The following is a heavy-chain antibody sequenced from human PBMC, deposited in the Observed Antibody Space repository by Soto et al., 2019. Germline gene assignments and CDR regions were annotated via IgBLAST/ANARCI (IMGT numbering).Heavy chain of an antibody. CDR3: ARGIAAAGNNWFDP. V-gene: IGHV4-31*03. J-gene: IGHJ5*02. Sequence: SETLSLTCTVSGGSISSGGYYWSWIRQHPGKGLEWIGYIYYSGSTYYNPSLKSRVTISVDTSKNQFSLKLSSVTAADTAVYYCARGIAAAGNNWFDPWGQGTLVTVSS. CDR1: GGSISSGGYY. D-gene: IGHD6-13*01. CDR2: IYYSGST.